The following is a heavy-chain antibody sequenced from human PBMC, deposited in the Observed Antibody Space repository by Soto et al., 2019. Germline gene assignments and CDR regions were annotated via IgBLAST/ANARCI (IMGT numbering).Heavy chain of an antibody. V-gene: IGHV3-23*01. CDR1: GFTFSDYA. D-gene: IGHD3-10*01. Sequence: LRLSCLASGFTFSDYAMTWVRHVPGRGLEWVSSLNGAGGSTYYADSVRGRFTISRDNSQNTLFLQMNRLTVDDTAIYYCAAPRDEYGSGISWFTYGMDVWGQGTTVTVSS. CDR3: AAPRDEYGSGISWFTYGMDV. J-gene: IGHJ6*02. CDR2: LNGAGGST.